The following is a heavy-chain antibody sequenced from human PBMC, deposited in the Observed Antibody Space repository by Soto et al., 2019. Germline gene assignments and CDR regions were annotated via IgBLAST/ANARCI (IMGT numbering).Heavy chain of an antibody. CDR2: ISSTTNYI. D-gene: IGHD7-27*01. CDR1: GFTFTRYS. Sequence: GGSLRLSCAASGFTFTRYSMNWVRQAPGKGLEWVSSISSTTNYIYYADSMKGRFTVSRDNAKNSVYLDMNSLSAEDTAVYYCARESEDLTSNLDYWGQGTLVTV. V-gene: IGHV3-21*01. CDR3: ARESEDLTSNLDY. J-gene: IGHJ4*02.